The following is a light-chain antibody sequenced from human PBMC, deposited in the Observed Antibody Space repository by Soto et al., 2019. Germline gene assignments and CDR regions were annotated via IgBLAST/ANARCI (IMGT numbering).Light chain of an antibody. CDR2: DAS. V-gene: IGKV3-11*01. J-gene: IGKJ5*01. CDR3: QQRSSWPIT. Sequence: EIVLTQSPATLSLSPGERATVSCRASQSVTSYLAWYQQKSGQAPRLLIYDASRRATGIPARFSGSGSGTDFTLTISSLEPEDFAIYYCQQRSSWPITFGQGTRLEI. CDR1: QSVTSY.